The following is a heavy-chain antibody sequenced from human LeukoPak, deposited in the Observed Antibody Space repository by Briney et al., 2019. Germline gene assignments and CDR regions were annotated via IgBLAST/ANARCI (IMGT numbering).Heavy chain of an antibody. CDR1: GFTFSNYG. CDR2: IRFDGSDK. CDR3: TKVTSGG. V-gene: IGHV3-30*02. Sequence: PGGSLRLSCAASGFTFSNYGVYWVRQAPGKGLEWVAYIRFDGSDKYYADSVKGRFTISRDNSKNTLYLQMNSLRVEDKAVYYCTKVTSGGWGQGTLVTVSS. J-gene: IGHJ4*02. D-gene: IGHD3-10*01.